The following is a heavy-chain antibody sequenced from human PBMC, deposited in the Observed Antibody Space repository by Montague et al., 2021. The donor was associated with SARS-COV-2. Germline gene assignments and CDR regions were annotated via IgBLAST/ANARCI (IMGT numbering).Heavy chain of an antibody. CDR3: ARLYSSSFDY. CDR1: GGSVSRISFH. D-gene: IGHD4-11*01. J-gene: IGHJ4*02. Sequence: SETLSLTCTVSGGSVSRISFHWGWIRQPPGKGLEYIGSFYYAGGTQYNPSLKSRVTISVDTSNDQFSLKMNSVTAADTAVYFCARLYSSSFDYWGQGTLVTVSS. V-gene: IGHV4-39*01. CDR2: FYYAGGT.